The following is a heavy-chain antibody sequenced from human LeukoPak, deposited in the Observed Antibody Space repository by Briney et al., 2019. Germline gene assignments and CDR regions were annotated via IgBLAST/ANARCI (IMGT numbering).Heavy chain of an antibody. V-gene: IGHV4-61*02. Sequence: SETLSLTCTVSGGSISSGSYYWSWIRQPAGKGLEWIGRIYTSGSTNYNPSLKSRVTISVDTSKNQFSLKLSSVTAADTAVYCCARDSGYYTYYFDYWGQGTLDTVSS. J-gene: IGHJ4*02. CDR2: IYTSGST. D-gene: IGHD3-22*01. CDR1: GGSISSGSYY. CDR3: ARDSGYYTYYFDY.